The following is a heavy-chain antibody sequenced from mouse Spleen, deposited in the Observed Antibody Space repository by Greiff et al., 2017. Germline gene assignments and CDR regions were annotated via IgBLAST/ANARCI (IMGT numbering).Heavy chain of an antibody. CDR1: GYTFTNYW. CDR2: IYPGGGYT. D-gene: IGHD2-3*01. V-gene: IGHV1-63*01. J-gene: IGHJ2*01. CDR3: ARLGDGYPDY. Sequence: QVQLKESGAELVRPGTSVKMSCKASGYTFTNYWIGWAKQRPGHGLEWIGDIYPGGGYTNYNEKFKGKATLTADKSSSTAYMQFSSLTSEDSAIYYCARLGDGYPDYWGQGTTLTVSS.